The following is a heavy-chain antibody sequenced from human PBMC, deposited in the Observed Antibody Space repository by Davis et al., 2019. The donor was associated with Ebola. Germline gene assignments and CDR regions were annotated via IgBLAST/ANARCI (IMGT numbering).Heavy chain of an antibody. J-gene: IGHJ5*02. CDR3: ARFYGLGSPSQFDP. D-gene: IGHD3-10*01. CDR2: ISSTGGSI. CDR1: GFTFGSLS. V-gene: IGHV3-21*04. Sequence: PGGSLRLSCAASGFTFGSLSMSWVRQAPGKGLEWVSSISSTGGSIYYADSVKDRFTISRDNAKNSMYLQMDSLRAEDTAVYYCARFYGLGSPSQFDPRGQGALVTVSS.